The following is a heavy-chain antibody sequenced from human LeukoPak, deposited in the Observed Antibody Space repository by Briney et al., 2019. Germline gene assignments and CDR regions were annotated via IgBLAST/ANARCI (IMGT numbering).Heavy chain of an antibody. CDR3: ASRSIVGATENYFDY. D-gene: IGHD1-26*01. V-gene: IGHV1-69*13. J-gene: IGHJ4*02. CDR2: IIPIFGTA. Sequence: SVKVSCKASGGTLSNYVISWVRQAPGQGLEWMGRIIPIFGTANYAQKFQGRVTITADESTTTAYMDLGSLRSEDTAVYYCASRSIVGATENYFDYWGQGTLVTVSS. CDR1: GGTLSNYV.